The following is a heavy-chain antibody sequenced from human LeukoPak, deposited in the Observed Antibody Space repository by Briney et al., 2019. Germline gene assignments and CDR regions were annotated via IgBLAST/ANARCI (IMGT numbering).Heavy chain of an antibody. V-gene: IGHV1-46*01. D-gene: IGHD4-23*01. CDR2: INPSSGST. J-gene: IGHJ4*02. Sequence: ASVKVSCKASGYTFTSYYMHWVRQAPGQGLEWMGIINPSSGSTSYAQKFQGRVTMTRDTSTSTVYMELSSLRSEDTAVYYCAGDDYGGNSAFDYWAQGTLVTVSS. CDR3: AGDDYGGNSAFDY. CDR1: GYTFTSYY.